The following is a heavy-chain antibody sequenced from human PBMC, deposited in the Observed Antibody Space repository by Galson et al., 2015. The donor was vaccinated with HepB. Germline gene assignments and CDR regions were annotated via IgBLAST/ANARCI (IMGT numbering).Heavy chain of an antibody. CDR1: VNAFTNNT. CDR3: ARGLVHIGDYVDSTGTLDS. V-gene: IGHV1-69*01. J-gene: IGHJ4*02. CDR2: IILKFGTT. Sequence: VSCKASVNAFTNNTISWVRQAPGQGLEWMGGIILKFGTTKYAPKFQGRVTITADESTSTVNMEVSSLRSDDTAVYYCARGLVHIGDYVDSTGTLDSWGQGTLVTVSS. D-gene: IGHD3-22*01.